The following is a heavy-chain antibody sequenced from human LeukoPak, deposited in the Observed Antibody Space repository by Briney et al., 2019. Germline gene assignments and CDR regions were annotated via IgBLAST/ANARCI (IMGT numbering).Heavy chain of an antibody. CDR2: ISGSGGST. CDR1: GFTFSSYA. CDR3: AKLRPTGIAAAGTPDY. D-gene: IGHD6-13*01. J-gene: IGHJ4*02. V-gene: IGHV3-23*01. Sequence: GGSLGLSCAASGFTFSSYAMSWVRQAPGKGLEWVSAISGSGGSTYYADSVKGRFTISRDNSKNTLYLQMNSLRAEDTAMYYCAKLRPTGIAAAGTPDYWGQGTLVTVSS.